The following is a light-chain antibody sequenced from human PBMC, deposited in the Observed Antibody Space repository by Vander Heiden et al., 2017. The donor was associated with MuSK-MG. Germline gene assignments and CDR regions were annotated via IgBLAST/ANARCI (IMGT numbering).Light chain of an antibody. CDR3: QQLNSYPLT. V-gene: IGKV1-9*01. J-gene: IGKJ5*01. Sequence: DVQLTQSPSFLSASVGDRVTIACRASQGISNFLAWYQQKPGKAPKLLIYAASTLQNGVPSRFSGSGSGTEFTLTISSLQPEDSATYYCQQLNSYPLTFGQGTRLEIK. CDR2: AAS. CDR1: QGISNF.